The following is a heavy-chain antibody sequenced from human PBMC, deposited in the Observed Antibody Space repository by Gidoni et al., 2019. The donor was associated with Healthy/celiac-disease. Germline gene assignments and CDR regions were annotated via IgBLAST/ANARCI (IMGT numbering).Heavy chain of an antibody. V-gene: IGHV4-34*01. CDR2: SHHSGSN. J-gene: IGHJ4*02. CDR1: GGSFSGYY. D-gene: IGHD2-21*02. CDR3: ARIRPVVVTAYRLERAGDY. Sequence: QVQLQQWGAGLLKPSATLSLTCAVSGGSFSGYYWSWLRQPPGKGLEWIGESHHSGSNNYNPPLQSLVTISLDTSKNQFSLKLSSVTAADTAVYYCARIRPVVVTAYRLERAGDYWGQGTLVTVSS.